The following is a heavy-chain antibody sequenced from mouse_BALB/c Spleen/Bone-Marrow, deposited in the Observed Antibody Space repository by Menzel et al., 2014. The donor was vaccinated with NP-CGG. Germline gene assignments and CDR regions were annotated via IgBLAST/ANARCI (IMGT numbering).Heavy chain of an antibody. CDR3: TRDDYDGAWFAY. D-gene: IGHD2-4*01. V-gene: IGHV5-6-4*01. Sequence: EVKLMESGGGLVKPGGSLKLSCAASGFTFSSYTMSWVRRTPEKRLEWVATTSSGGSYTYYPDSVKGRFTISRDNAKNTLYLQMSSLKSEDTAMYYCTRDDYDGAWFAYWGQGTLSLSLQ. J-gene: IGHJ3*01. CDR1: GFTFSSYT. CDR2: TSSGGSYT.